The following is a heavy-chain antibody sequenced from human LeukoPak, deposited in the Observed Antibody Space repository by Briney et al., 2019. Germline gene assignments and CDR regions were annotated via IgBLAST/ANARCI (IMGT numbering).Heavy chain of an antibody. Sequence: GGSLRLSCAASGFTFDNYGMHWVRQAPGKGLEWVALIRYDGIKKFYAGSVKGRFTISRDNSKNTLYLQTNSLRLEDTALYYCAKDDNGPQDNWGQGTLVTVSS. CDR2: IRYDGIKK. CDR3: AKDDNGPQDN. CDR1: GFTFDNYG. D-gene: IGHD1-14*01. V-gene: IGHV3-30*02. J-gene: IGHJ4*02.